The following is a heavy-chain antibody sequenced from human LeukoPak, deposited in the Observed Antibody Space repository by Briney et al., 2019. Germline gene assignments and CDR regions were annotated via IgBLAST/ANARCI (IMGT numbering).Heavy chain of an antibody. CDR3: VSAPNSYYLDH. Sequence: GGPLRLSCAASGFTFTTYWMTWVRQAPGKGLEWVANIKEDGSEKYYVDSVEGRFAISRDNAKNSLYLQMNSLRAEDTAVYYCVSAPNSYYLDHWGQGTLVTVSS. CDR2: IKEDGSEK. CDR1: GFTFTTYW. J-gene: IGHJ4*02. V-gene: IGHV3-7*01.